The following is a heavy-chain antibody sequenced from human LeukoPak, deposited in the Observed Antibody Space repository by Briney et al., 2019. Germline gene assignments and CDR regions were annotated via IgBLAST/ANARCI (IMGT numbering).Heavy chain of an antibody. J-gene: IGHJ4*02. CDR2: IYTSGST. CDR1: GDSISSGSYY. D-gene: IGHD3-10*01. CDR3: AREFGERFDY. Sequence: PSQTLSLTCTVSGDSISSGSYYWRWIRQPAGKGLEWIGRIYTSGSTNYNPSLKSRVTISVDTSKNQFSLKLSSVTAADTAVYYCAREFGERFDYWGQGTLVTVSS. V-gene: IGHV4-61*02.